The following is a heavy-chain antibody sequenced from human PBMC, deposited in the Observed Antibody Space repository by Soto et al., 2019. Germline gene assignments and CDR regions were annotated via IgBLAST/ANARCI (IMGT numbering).Heavy chain of an antibody. Sequence: EVQLVESGGGLVQPGRSLRLSCAASGFTFDDYAMHWVRQAPGKGLEWVSGISWNSGRLVYADSVKGRFTISRDNAKNSLYLQMNSLGAEDTALYYCAKSMLRGEGVLNWFDPWGQGTLVTVSS. CDR2: ISWNSGRL. CDR1: GFTFDDYA. CDR3: AKSMLRGEGVLNWFDP. D-gene: IGHD3-10*01. J-gene: IGHJ5*02. V-gene: IGHV3-9*01.